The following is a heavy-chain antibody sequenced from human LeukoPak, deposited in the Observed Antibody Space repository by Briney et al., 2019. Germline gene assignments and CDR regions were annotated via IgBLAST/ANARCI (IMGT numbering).Heavy chain of an antibody. J-gene: IGHJ4*02. CDR1: EFTFIDYW. Sequence: GGSLRLSCAASEFTFIDYWMAWVRQAPGKGLEWVANIKQDGSVEYNVGSVQGRFTVSRDNAKNSLYLQMNNLRAEDTAVYYCAKDPTHYRVWDDYDSTVLSYWGQGTLVTVSS. V-gene: IGHV3-7*01. D-gene: IGHD3-22*01. CDR2: IKQDGSVE. CDR3: AKDPTHYRVWDDYDSTVLSY.